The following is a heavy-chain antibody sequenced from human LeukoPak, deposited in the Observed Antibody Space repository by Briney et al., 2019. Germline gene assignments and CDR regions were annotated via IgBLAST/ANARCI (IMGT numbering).Heavy chain of an antibody. CDR1: GGTFSSYA. CDR3: ARGARAAYCGGDCYTPNHDAFDI. D-gene: IGHD2-21*02. J-gene: IGHJ3*02. V-gene: IGHV1-69*13. Sequence: ASVKVSCKASGGTFSSYAISWVRQAPGQGLEWMGGIIPIFGTANYAQKFQGRVTITADESTSTAYMELSSLRSEDTAVYYCARGARAAYCGGDCYTPNHDAFDIWGQGTMVTVSS. CDR2: IIPIFGTA.